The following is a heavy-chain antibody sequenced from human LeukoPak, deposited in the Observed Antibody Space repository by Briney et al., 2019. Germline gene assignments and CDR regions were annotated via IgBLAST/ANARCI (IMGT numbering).Heavy chain of an antibody. CDR2: IYTSGST. J-gene: IGHJ4*02. Sequence: PSETLSLTCTVSGGSISSGSYYWSWIRQPAGKGLEWIGRIYTSGSTNYNPSLKSRVTISVDTSKNQFSLKLSSVTAADTAVYYCARDAPLGMDYVWGSYQYYFDYWGQGTLVTVSS. CDR3: ARDAPLGMDYVWGSYQYYFDY. CDR1: GGSISSGSYY. V-gene: IGHV4-61*02. D-gene: IGHD3-16*01.